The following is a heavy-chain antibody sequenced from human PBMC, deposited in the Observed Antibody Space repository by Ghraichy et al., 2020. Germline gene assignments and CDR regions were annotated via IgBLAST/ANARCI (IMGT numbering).Heavy chain of an antibody. Sequence: GGSLRLSCPASGFTFTSYAMSWVRQAPGKGLEWVSAISGSGGSTYYADSVKGRFTISRDNSKDTLYLQMNSLRAEDTAVYYCAKGGGSSSWYFFDYWGQGTLVTVSS. CDR1: GFTFTSYA. V-gene: IGHV3-23*01. J-gene: IGHJ4*02. CDR2: ISGSGGST. D-gene: IGHD6-13*01. CDR3: AKGGGSSSWYFFDY.